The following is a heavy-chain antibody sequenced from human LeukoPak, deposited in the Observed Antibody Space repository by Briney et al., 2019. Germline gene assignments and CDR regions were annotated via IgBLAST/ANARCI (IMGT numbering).Heavy chain of an antibody. CDR2: ISSSSSYI. CDR1: GFTFSSYS. CDR3: ARDPRGSSGWPRWYFDL. J-gene: IGHJ2*01. D-gene: IGHD6-19*01. V-gene: IGHV3-21*01. Sequence: GESLKISCAASGFTFSSYSMNWVRQAPGKGLEWVSSISSSSSYIYYADSVKGRFTISRDNAKNSLYLQMNSLRAEDTAVYYCARDPRGSSGWPRWYFDLWGRGTLVTVSS.